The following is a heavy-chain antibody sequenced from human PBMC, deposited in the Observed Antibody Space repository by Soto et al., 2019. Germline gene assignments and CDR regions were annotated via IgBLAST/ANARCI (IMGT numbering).Heavy chain of an antibody. Sequence: QVQLQESGPGLVKPSQTLSLTCTVSGGSISSGGYYWSWIRQHPGKGLEWIGYIYYSGSTSYNPSLKSRVTISVDTSKNQFSRKLSSLTAADTAVYYCARDDHASRDSSGYQYWGQGTLVTVSS. CDR1: GGSISSGGYY. V-gene: IGHV4-31*03. J-gene: IGHJ4*02. CDR2: IYYSGST. D-gene: IGHD3-22*01. CDR3: ARDDHASRDSSGYQY.